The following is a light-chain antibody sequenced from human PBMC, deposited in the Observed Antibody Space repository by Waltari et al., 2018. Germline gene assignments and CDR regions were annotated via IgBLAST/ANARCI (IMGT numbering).Light chain of an antibody. Sequence: DIVMTQSPLSLPVTPGEPASISCKSSRSLLHSSGYNYVDWYLQKPGQSPQLLISLGSNRASGVPDRFSGSGSSTDFTLKISRVEAEDVGVYYCMQALQSPLTFGGGTKVEIK. CDR1: RSLLHSSGYNY. V-gene: IGKV2-28*01. CDR3: MQALQSPLT. J-gene: IGKJ4*01. CDR2: LGS.